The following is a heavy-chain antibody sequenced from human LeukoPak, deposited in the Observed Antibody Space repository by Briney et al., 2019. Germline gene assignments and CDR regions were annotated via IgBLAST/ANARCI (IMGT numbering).Heavy chain of an antibody. Sequence: PGGSLRLSCAASGFTVSSNYMSWVRQAPGKGLEWVSVIYSGGSTYYADSVKGRFTISRHNSKNTLYLQMNSLRAEDTAVYYCARVSMYYYDSSGWGGYFDYWGQGTLVTVSS. D-gene: IGHD3-22*01. CDR1: GFTVSSNY. J-gene: IGHJ4*02. V-gene: IGHV3-53*04. CDR3: ARVSMYYYDSSGWGGYFDY. CDR2: IYSGGST.